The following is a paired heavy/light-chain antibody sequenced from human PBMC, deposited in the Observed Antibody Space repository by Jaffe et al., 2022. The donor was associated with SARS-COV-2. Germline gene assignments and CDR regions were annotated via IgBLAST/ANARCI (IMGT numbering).Light chain of an antibody. CDR2: DNN. CDR3: GTWDSRSGV. CDR1: SSNIGNNY. Sequence: QSVLTQPPSVSAAPGQKVTISCSGSSSNIGNNYVSWYQQLPGTAPKLLIYDNNKRPSGIPDRFSGSKSGTSATLGITGLQTGDEADYYCGTWDSRSGVFGTGTKVTVL. J-gene: IGLJ1*01. V-gene: IGLV1-51*01.
Heavy chain of an antibody. V-gene: IGHV1-2*02. CDR3: ARDLRYYDFWSGYSNYYYYGMDV. D-gene: IGHD3-3*01. Sequence: QVQLVQSGAEVKKPGASVKVSCKASGYTFTGYYMHWVRQAPGQGLEWMGWINPNSGGTNYAQKFQGRVTMTRDTSISTAYMELSRLRSDDTAVYYCARDLRYYDFWSGYSNYYYYGMDVWGQGTTVTVSS. CDR1: GYTFTGYY. J-gene: IGHJ6*02. CDR2: INPNSGGT.